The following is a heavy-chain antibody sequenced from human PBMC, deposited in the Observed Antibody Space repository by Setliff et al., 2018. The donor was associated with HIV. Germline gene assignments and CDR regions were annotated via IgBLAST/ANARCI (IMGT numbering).Heavy chain of an antibody. CDR1: GYAFSTSA. D-gene: IGHD2-8*01. V-gene: IGHV1-18*01. CDR3: VRDKNIILRGGSYFYMDV. J-gene: IGHJ6*03. CDR2: ISIHTGNT. Sequence: ASVKVSCKAPGYAFSTSAISWVRQAPGRGLEWMGWISIHTGNTNYAEKVQDRVTVTADTSTSTVYMELRSLSYDDTAVYYCVRDKNIILRGGSYFYMDVWGKGTTVTVSS.